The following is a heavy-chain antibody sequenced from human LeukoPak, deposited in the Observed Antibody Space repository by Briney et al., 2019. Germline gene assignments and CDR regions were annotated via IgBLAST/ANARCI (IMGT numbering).Heavy chain of an antibody. Sequence: GGSLRLSCAASGFTFSSYAMSWVRQAPGKGLEWVSAISGSGGSTYYADSVKGRFTISRDNSKNTLYLQMNSLRAEDTAVYYCAKVGITMVRGVPSPHDAFGIWGQGTMVTVSS. CDR3: AKVGITMVRGVPSPHDAFGI. D-gene: IGHD3-10*01. J-gene: IGHJ3*02. CDR2: ISGSGGST. V-gene: IGHV3-23*01. CDR1: GFTFSSYA.